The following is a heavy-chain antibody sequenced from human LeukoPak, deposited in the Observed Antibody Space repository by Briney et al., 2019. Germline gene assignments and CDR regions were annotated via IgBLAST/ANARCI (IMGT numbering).Heavy chain of an antibody. V-gene: IGHV3-48*03. CDR3: AELGITMIGGV. Sequence: GGSLRLTCADSGFTFSSYEMNWVRQAPGKGLEWVSYISSSGSTIFYADSVKGRFTISRDNAKNSLYLQMNSLRAEDTAVYYCAELGITMIGGVWGKGTTVTISS. J-gene: IGHJ6*04. CDR1: GFTFSSYE. D-gene: IGHD3-10*02. CDR2: ISSSGSTI.